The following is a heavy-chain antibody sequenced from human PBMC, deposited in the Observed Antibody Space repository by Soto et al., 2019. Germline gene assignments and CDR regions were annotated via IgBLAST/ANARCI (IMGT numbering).Heavy chain of an antibody. V-gene: IGHV4-31*03. Sequence: SETLSLTCTVSGGSISSGGYYWSWIRQHPGKGLEWIGYIYYSGSTYYNPSLKSRVTISVDTSKNQFSLKLSSVTAADTAVYYCARGKRRSHGQQLYDFDYWGQGTLVTVSS. J-gene: IGHJ4*02. CDR1: GGSISSGGYY. CDR2: IYYSGST. D-gene: IGHD6-13*01. CDR3: ARGKRRSHGQQLYDFDY.